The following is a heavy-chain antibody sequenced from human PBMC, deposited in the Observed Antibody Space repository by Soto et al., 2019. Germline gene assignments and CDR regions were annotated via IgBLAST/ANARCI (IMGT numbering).Heavy chain of an antibody. Sequence: GASVKVSCKTSGYTFVDYFIHWVRQAPGQGLEWMGIISLRHHSTSYAQKFQDRLSVTRDPSSTTIYMELSSLRSEDTAVYYCARGRRSCTGNNCYTDFDFWGQGSLVTVSS. J-gene: IGHJ4*02. CDR1: GYTFVDYF. D-gene: IGHD2-2*02. CDR2: ISLRHHST. V-gene: IGHV1-46*01. CDR3: ARGRRSCTGNNCYTDFDF.